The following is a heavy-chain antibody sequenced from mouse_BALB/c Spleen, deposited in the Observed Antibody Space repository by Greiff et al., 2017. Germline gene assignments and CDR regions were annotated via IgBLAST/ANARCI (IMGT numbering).Heavy chain of an antibody. D-gene: IGHD1-1*01. CDR3: ARWYGSS. Sequence: EVMLVESGGGLVKPGGSLKLSCAASGFTFSSYAMSWVRQTPEKRLEWVASISSGGSTYYPDSVKGRFTISRDNARNILYLQMSSLRSEDTAMYYCARWYGSSWGQGTTLTVSS. V-gene: IGHV5-6-5*01. CDR2: ISSGGST. CDR1: GFTFSSYA. J-gene: IGHJ2*01.